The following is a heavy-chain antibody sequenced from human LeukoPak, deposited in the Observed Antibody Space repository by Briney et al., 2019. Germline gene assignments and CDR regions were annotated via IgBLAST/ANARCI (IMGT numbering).Heavy chain of an antibody. J-gene: IGHJ5*02. D-gene: IGHD3-22*01. CDR3: ASLYYYDSSGYYYNWFDP. V-gene: IGHV4-39*01. CDR1: GGSISSSSYY. CDR2: IYYSGST. Sequence: SETLSLTCTVSGGSISSSSYYWGWIRQPPGKGLEWIGSIYYSGSTYYNPSLKSRVTISVDTSKNQFSLKLSPVTAADTAVYYCASLYYYDSSGYYYNWFDPWGQGTLVTVSS.